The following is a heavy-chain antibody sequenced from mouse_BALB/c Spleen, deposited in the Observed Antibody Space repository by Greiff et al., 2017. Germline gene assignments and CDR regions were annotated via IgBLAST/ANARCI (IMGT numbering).Heavy chain of an antibody. CDR1: GYTFTSYW. CDR3: ASDYYGSSYEDY. Sequence: QVQLQQPGAELVKPGASVKLPCKASGYTFTSYWMHWVKQRPGQGLEWIGEINPSNGRTNYNEKFKSKATLTVDKSSSTAYMQLSSLTSEDSAVYYCASDYYGSSYEDYWGQGTTLTVSS. CDR2: INPSNGRT. J-gene: IGHJ2*01. V-gene: IGHV1S81*02. D-gene: IGHD1-1*01.